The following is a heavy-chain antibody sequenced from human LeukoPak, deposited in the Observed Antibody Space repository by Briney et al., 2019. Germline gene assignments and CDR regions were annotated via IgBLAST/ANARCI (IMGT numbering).Heavy chain of an antibody. CDR2: ISAYNGNT. V-gene: IGHV1-18*01. CDR1: GYTFTSYG. CDR3: ARGPLSRLVGNWFDP. J-gene: IGHJ5*02. D-gene: IGHD1-26*01. Sequence: ASVKVSCKASGYTFTSYGISWARQAPGQGLEWMGWISAYNGNTNYAQKLQGRVTMTTDTSTSTAYMELRSLRSDDTAVYYCARGPLSRLVGNWFDPWGQGTLVTVSS.